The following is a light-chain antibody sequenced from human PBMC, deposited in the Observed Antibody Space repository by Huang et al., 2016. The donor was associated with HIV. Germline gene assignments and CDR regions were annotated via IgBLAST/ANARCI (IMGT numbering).Light chain of an antibody. CDR3: QQYNNWPPVT. V-gene: IGKV3-15*01. CDR2: GAS. CDR1: QRVSSN. Sequence: EIVMTQSPATLSVSPGERAALSCRASQRVSSNVVWYQQKPGRAPRLLIYGASTRATGIPARFSGSGSGTEFTLTINSLQSEDIALYYCQQYNNWPPVTFGGGTKVEIK. J-gene: IGKJ4*01.